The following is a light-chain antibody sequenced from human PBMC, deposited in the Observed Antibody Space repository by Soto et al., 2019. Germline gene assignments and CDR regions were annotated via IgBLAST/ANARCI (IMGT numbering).Light chain of an antibody. J-gene: IGKJ3*01. V-gene: IGKV1-39*01. Sequence: DIQMTPSPSSLAASIGDRVIITCRTSQSVSTFLNCYRHKPGEAPRLLIYTASTLHGGVPSRFSGSGSGTEFTLTISSLQPEHCAPYYCQKSYSSPFTIGPGTLV. CDR2: TAS. CDR3: QKSYSSPFT. CDR1: QSVSTF.